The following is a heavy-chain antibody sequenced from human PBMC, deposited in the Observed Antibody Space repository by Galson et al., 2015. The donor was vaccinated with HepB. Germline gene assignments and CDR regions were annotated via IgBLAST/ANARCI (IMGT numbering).Heavy chain of an antibody. V-gene: IGHV4-31*03. CDR3: ATRLWFRGWGGYFDN. Sequence: TLSLTCTVSGGSISGNEYYWSWIRQHPGKGLEWIGYMFYSGKMYYNPSLTSRVIMSTDTSKNQFFLKLTSVTAADTAVYYCATRLWFRGWGGYFDNWGQGILVTVSP. J-gene: IGHJ4*02. CDR1: GGSISGNEYY. CDR2: MFYSGKM. D-gene: IGHD3-10*01.